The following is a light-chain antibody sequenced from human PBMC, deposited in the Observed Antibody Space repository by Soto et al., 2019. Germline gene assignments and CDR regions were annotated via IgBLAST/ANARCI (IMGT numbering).Light chain of an antibody. CDR2: DNN. CDR3: QCQDSSLSDVI. J-gene: IGLJ2*01. V-gene: IGLV1-40*01. Sequence: QPVLTQPPSVSGAPGQRVTISCTGTSSNIGAGYDVHWYQQLPGGAPKLLLYDNNNRPSGVPDRFSGFKSDTSASLVITGLQAEDEAEYYGQCQDSSLSDVIFGGGTKLTVL. CDR1: SSNIGAGYD.